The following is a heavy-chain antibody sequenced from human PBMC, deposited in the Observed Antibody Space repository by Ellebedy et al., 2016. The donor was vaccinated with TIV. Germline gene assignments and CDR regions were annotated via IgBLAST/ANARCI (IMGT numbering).Heavy chain of an antibody. CDR3: ARGSIVAPRGAFDI. CDR1: GYTFTGYY. CDR2: INPNSGGT. J-gene: IGHJ3*02. V-gene: IGHV1-2*04. D-gene: IGHD2-15*01. Sequence: AASVKVSCKASGYTFTGYYMHWVRQALGQGLEWMGWINPNSGGTNYAQKFQGWVTMTRDTSISTAYMELSRLRSDDTAVYYCARGSIVAPRGAFDIWGQGTMVTVSS.